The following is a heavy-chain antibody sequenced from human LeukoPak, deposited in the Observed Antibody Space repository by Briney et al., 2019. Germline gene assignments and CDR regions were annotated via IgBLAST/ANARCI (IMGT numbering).Heavy chain of an antibody. V-gene: IGHV1-69*04. Sequence: SVKVSCKASGYTFTSYGISWVRQAPGQGLEWMGRIIPILGIANYAQKFQGRVTITADKSTSTAYMELSSLRSEDTAVYYCARLPLADGYNYFDYWGQGTLVTVSS. CDR2: IIPILGIA. CDR3: ARLPLADGYNYFDY. CDR1: GYTFTSYG. J-gene: IGHJ4*02. D-gene: IGHD5-24*01.